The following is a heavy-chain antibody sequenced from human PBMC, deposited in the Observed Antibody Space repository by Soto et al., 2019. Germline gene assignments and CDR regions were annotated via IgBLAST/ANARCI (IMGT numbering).Heavy chain of an antibody. CDR2: ISGSGGST. D-gene: IGHD2-8*01. Sequence: GGSLRLSCAASGFTFSSYAMSWVRQAPGKGLEWVSAISGSGGSTYYADSVKGRFTISRDNSKNTLYLQMNSLRAEDTAVYYCAKGASCTNGVCYPFDYWGQGTLVTVSS. J-gene: IGHJ4*02. V-gene: IGHV3-23*01. CDR1: GFTFSSYA. CDR3: AKGASCTNGVCYPFDY.